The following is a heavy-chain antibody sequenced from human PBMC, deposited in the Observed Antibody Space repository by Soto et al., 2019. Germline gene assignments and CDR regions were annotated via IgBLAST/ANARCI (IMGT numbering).Heavy chain of an antibody. D-gene: IGHD5-18*01. Sequence: GESLKISCKGSGYSFTSYWISWVRQMPGKGLEWMGRIDPSDSYTNYSPSFQGHVTISADKSISTAYLQWSSLKASDTAMYYCARTYMQSRGYSYGHGGMDVWGQGTTSPS. CDR3: ARTYMQSRGYSYGHGGMDV. V-gene: IGHV5-10-1*01. J-gene: IGHJ6*02. CDR1: GYSFTSYW. CDR2: IDPSDSYT.